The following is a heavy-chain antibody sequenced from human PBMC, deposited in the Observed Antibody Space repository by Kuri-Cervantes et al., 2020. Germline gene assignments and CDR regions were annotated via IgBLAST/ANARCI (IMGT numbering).Heavy chain of an antibody. CDR2: ISYDGSNK. D-gene: IGHD6-6*01. CDR3: ARDHSSSPNAFDI. J-gene: IGHJ3*02. CDR1: GFTFSSYA. V-gene: IGHV3-30-3*01. Sequence: GESLKISCAASGFTFSSYAMHWVRQAPGKGLEWVAVISYDGSNKYYADSVKGRFTISRDNSKNTLYLQMNSLRAEDTAVYYCARDHSSSPNAFDIWGQGTMVTVSS.